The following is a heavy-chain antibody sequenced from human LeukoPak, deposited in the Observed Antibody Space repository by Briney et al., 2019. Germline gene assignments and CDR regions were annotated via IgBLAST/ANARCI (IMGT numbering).Heavy chain of an antibody. Sequence: GGSLRLSCAASGFTVSSNYMSWVRQAPGKGLEWVSVIYSGGSTYYADSVKGRFTISRDNSKNTLYLQMNSLRAEDTAVYYCARTVTFGSYYMDVWGKGTTVTISS. V-gene: IGHV3-66*01. J-gene: IGHJ6*03. D-gene: IGHD3-16*01. CDR2: IYSGGST. CDR1: GFTVSSNY. CDR3: ARTVTFGSYYMDV.